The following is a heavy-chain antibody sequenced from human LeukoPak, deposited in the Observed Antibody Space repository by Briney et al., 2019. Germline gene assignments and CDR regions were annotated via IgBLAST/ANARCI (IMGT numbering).Heavy chain of an antibody. CDR1: GFTFSSYG. CDR2: IWYDGSNK. V-gene: IGHV3-33*01. J-gene: IGHJ5*02. Sequence: GRSLRLSCAASGFTFSSYGMHWVRQAPGKGLEWVAVIWYDGSNKYYVDSVKGRFTISRDNSKNTLYLQMNSLRAEDTAVYYCAREEGDPSSGWYQNWFDPWGQGTLVTVSS. D-gene: IGHD6-19*01. CDR3: AREEGDPSSGWYQNWFDP.